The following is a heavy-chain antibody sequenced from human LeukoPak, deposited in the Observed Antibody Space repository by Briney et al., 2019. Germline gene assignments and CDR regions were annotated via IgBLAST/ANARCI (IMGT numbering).Heavy chain of an antibody. CDR1: GFTFSSYA. J-gene: IGHJ3*02. D-gene: IGHD1-26*01. Sequence: GGSLRLSCAASGFTFSSYAMHWVRQAPGKGLVWVSRINPDGSRTDYADSVAGRFTISRDNAKNTLYLQMNSLRADDTAVYYCSWDHTGKEDIWGQGTMVTVSS. V-gene: IGHV3-74*01. CDR2: INPDGSRT. CDR3: SWDHTGKEDI.